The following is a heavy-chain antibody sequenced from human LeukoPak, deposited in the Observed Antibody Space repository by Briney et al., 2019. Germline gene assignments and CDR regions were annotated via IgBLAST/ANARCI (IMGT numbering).Heavy chain of an antibody. CDR2: FFYGETT. CDR1: GYSLSSGYY. CDR3: ARVWIRGYSYESYYYYYYMDV. J-gene: IGHJ6*03. Sequence: SETLSLTCAVSGYSLSSGYYWGWIRQPPGKGLEWIGNFFYGETTYYNPSLKTRVAISVDASKNQFSLKLSSVTAADTAVYYCARVWIRGYSYESYYYYYYMDVWGKGTTVTVSS. D-gene: IGHD5-18*01. V-gene: IGHV4-38-2*01.